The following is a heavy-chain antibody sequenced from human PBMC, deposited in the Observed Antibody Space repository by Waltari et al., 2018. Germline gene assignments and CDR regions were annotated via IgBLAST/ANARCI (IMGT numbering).Heavy chain of an antibody. CDR3: ARDIPLYGMDV. CDR2: INHSGST. Sequence: SWIRQPPGKGLEWIGEINHSGSTNYNPSLKSRVTISVDTSKNQFSLKLSSVTAADTAVYYCARDIPLYGMDVWGQGTTVTVSS. V-gene: IGHV4-34*01. J-gene: IGHJ6*02.